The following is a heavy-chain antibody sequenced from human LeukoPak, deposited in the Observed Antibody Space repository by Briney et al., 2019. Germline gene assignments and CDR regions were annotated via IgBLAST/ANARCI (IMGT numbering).Heavy chain of an antibody. V-gene: IGHV1-18*01. CDR2: ISAYNGNT. CDR1: GYTFTSYG. CDR3: ARDLITMIVVVRDYYYYGMDV. J-gene: IGHJ6*02. D-gene: IGHD3-22*01. Sequence: ASVKVSCKASGYTFTSYGISWVRQAPGQGLEWRGWISAYNGNTNYAQKLQGRVTMTTDTSTSTAYTELRSLRSDDTAVYYCARDLITMIVVVRDYYYYGMDVWGQGTTVTVSS.